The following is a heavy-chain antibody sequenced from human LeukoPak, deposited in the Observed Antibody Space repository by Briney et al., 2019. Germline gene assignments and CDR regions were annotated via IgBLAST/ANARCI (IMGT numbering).Heavy chain of an antibody. CDR2: IYYSGST. D-gene: IGHD3-22*01. V-gene: IGHV4-31*03. J-gene: IGHJ4*02. CDR1: GGSTSSGGYY. Sequence: SETLSLTCTVSGGSTSSGGYYWSWIRQHPGKGLEWIGYIYYSGSTYYNPSLKGRVTISVETSKNRFSLKLSSVTAADTAVYYCAMDSSGFGYFDYWGQGTLVTVSS. CDR3: AMDSSGFGYFDY.